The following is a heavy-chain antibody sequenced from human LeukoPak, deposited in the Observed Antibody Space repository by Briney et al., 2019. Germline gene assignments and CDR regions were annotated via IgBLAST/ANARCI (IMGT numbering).Heavy chain of an antibody. CDR3: AKDRDGYGPYYFDH. D-gene: IGHD5-18*01. V-gene: IGHV3-23*01. CDR2: ISGSGVYT. Sequence: GGSLRLSCAASGFTFSSYAMTWVRQAPGKGLEWVSGISGSGVYTSYADSVKGRFTISRDNSKNTVYLQMNSLRAEDTALYYCAKDRDGYGPYYFDHRGQGTLVTVSS. J-gene: IGHJ4*02. CDR1: GFTFSSYA.